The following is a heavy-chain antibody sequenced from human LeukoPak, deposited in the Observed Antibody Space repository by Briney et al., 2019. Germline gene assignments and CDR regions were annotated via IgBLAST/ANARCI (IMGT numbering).Heavy chain of an antibody. V-gene: IGHV3-30*03. CDR3: ARPPELGSTVRDFDY. D-gene: IGHD1-26*01. J-gene: IGHJ4*02. CDR2: ISFDGSSQ. Sequence: PGGSLRLSCAASGFTFSSYGTQWVRQAPGKGLEWVALISFDGSSQYYADSVKGRFTISRDNSKNTLYLQMNSLRAEDTAVYYRARPPELGSTVRDFDYWGQGTLVTVSS. CDR1: GFTFSSYG.